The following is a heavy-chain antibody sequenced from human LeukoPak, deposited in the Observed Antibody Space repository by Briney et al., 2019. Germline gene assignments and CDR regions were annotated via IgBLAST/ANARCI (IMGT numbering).Heavy chain of an antibody. CDR1: GGSISSYY. Sequence: SETLPLTCTVSGGSISSYYWSWIRQPPGKGLEWIGYIYYSGSTNYNPSLKSRVTISVDTSKNQFSLKLSSVTAADTAVYYCARTGYSSGRPDYWGQGTLVTVSS. J-gene: IGHJ4*02. V-gene: IGHV4-59*01. CDR2: IYYSGST. D-gene: IGHD6-19*01. CDR3: ARTGYSSGRPDY.